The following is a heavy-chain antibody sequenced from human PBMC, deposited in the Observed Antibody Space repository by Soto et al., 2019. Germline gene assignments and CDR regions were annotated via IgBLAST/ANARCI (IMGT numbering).Heavy chain of an antibody. CDR1: GYTFTSYG. Sequence: QVQLVQSGAEVKKPGASVKVSCKASGYTFTSYGISWVRQAPGQGLEWMGWISAYNGNTNYAQKLQGRVTMTTDTSTSTAYLELRRLRSDDTAVYYCARHLYYDFWSGYHNWFDPWGQGTLVTVSS. J-gene: IGHJ5*02. D-gene: IGHD3-3*01. CDR2: ISAYNGNT. CDR3: ARHLYYDFWSGYHNWFDP. V-gene: IGHV1-18*01.